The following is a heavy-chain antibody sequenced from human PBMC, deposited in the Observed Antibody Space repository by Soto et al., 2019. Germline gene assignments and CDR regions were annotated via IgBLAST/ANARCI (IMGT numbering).Heavy chain of an antibody. D-gene: IGHD2-8*01. CDR1: GFTFSSYG. CDR3: ASYCTNGVCYLVDDAFDI. J-gene: IGHJ3*02. CDR2: ISYDGSNK. Sequence: GGSLRLSCAASGFTFSSYGMHWVRQAPGKGLEWVAVISYDGSNKYYADSVKGRFTISRDNSKNTLYLQMNSLRAEDTAVYYCASYCTNGVCYLVDDAFDIWGQGTMVTVSS. V-gene: IGHV3-30*03.